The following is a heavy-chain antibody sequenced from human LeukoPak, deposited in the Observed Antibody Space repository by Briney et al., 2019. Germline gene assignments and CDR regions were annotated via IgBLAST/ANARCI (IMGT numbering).Heavy chain of an antibody. Sequence: GGSLRLSCAASGFTFSRRWMSWVRQAPGKGLEWVANIKQDGSEKHYVDSVKGRFTISRDNAKNSLYLQMDSLRAEDTAIYYCARDANAGYSVNWFDPWGQGTLVTVSS. CDR1: GFTFSRRW. CDR2: IKQDGSEK. CDR3: ARDANAGYSVNWFDP. D-gene: IGHD5/OR15-5a*01. V-gene: IGHV3-7*03. J-gene: IGHJ5*01.